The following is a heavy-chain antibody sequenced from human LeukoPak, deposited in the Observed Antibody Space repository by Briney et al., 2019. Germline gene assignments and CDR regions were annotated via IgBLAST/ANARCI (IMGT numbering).Heavy chain of an antibody. CDR2: IRYDGSNK. D-gene: IGHD1-26*01. Sequence: PGGSLRLSCAASGFTFSSYGMHWVRQAPGKGLEWVAFIRYDGSNKYYADSVKGRFTISRDNSKNTLYLQMNSLRAEDTAVYYCAKDASLLGGSYQREGYFDYWGQGTLVTVSS. J-gene: IGHJ4*02. CDR3: AKDASLLGGSYQREGYFDY. CDR1: GFTFSSYG. V-gene: IGHV3-30*02.